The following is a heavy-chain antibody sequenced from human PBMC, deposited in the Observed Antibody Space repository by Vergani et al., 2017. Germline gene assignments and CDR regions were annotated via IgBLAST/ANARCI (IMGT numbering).Heavy chain of an antibody. CDR3: ARSRIYYGAGSPDY. J-gene: IGHJ4*02. CDR1: GASVNSYY. Sequence: QVKLQESGPGLVKPSETLSLTCTVSGASVNSYYWSWIRQPPGKGLEWMGYVSFRGDTLYDPSVKGRMTISLNTSSNQFSLYLTSVTAADTAVYYCARSRIYYGAGSPDYWGQGPWSPSPQ. D-gene: IGHD3-10*01. CDR2: VSFRGDT. V-gene: IGHV4-59*02.